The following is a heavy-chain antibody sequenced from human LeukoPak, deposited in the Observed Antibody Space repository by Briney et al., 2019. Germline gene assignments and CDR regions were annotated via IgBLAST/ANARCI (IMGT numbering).Heavy chain of an antibody. V-gene: IGHV1-2*02. CDR3: ARGPRITIFGVVMANDAFDI. Sequence: ASVKVSCKASGYTFTSYGLTWVRQAPGQGLEWMGWINPKSGGTVYAQKFQGRVTMTRDTSSSTPYMELSRLRFDDTVVYYCARGPRITIFGVVMANDAFDIWAKGQWSPSLQ. D-gene: IGHD3-3*01. CDR2: INPKSGGT. J-gene: IGHJ3*02. CDR1: GYTFTSYG.